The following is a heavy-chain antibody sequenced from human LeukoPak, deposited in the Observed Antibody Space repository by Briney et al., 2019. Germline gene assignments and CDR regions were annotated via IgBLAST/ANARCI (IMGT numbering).Heavy chain of an antibody. CDR2: ISSSSTYK. V-gene: IGHV3-21*01. CDR1: GFMFNSYV. D-gene: IGHD2-15*01. CDR3: TRAFEGYCSSGRCPDFDY. Sequence: PGGSLRLSCAASGFMFNSYVMNWVRQAPGKGLEWVSSISSSSTYKNYADSVRGRFTISRDNAKDLLYLQMNSLRADDTAVYYCTRAFEGYCSSGRCPDFDYWGQGALVTVSS. J-gene: IGHJ4*02.